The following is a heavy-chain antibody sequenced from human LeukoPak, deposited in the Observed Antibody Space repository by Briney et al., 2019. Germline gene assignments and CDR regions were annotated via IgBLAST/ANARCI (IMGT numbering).Heavy chain of an antibody. CDR3: ARLRDSSGYYSFDY. J-gene: IGHJ4*02. CDR1: GGSISSSSHY. Sequence: SETLSLTCTVSGGSISSSSHYWGWIRQPPGKGLEWIGNIYYSGSTYYNPSLKSRVTISVDTSKNQFSLKLSSVTAADTALYYCARLRDSSGYYSFDYWGQGTLVTVSS. V-gene: IGHV4-39*01. CDR2: IYYSGST. D-gene: IGHD3-22*01.